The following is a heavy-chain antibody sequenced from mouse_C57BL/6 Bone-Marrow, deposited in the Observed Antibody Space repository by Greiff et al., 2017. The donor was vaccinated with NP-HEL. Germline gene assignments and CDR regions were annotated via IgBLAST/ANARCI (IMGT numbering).Heavy chain of an antibody. CDR2: ISDGGSYT. V-gene: IGHV5-4*03. J-gene: IGHJ4*01. D-gene: IGHD4-1*01. Sequence: EVKLVESGGGLVKPGGSLKLSCAASGFTFSSYAMSWVRQTPEKRLAWVATISDGGSYTYYPDNVRGRFTISRDNAKNNLYLQMSHLKSEDTAMYYCARGKLGRGAMDYWGQGTSVTVSS. CDR1: GFTFSSYA. CDR3: ARGKLGRGAMDY.